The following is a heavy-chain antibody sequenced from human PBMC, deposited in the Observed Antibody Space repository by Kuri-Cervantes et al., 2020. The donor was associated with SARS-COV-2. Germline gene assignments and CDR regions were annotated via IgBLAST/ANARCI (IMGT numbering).Heavy chain of an antibody. CDR2: IVVGSGNT. CDR3: ARDGTEYQLLYTPDY. Sequence: SVKVSCKASGFTFTSSAMQWVRQARGQRLEWIGWIVVGSGNTNYAQKFQERVTMTRDTSISTAYMELTRLRSDDTAVYYCARDGTEYQLLYTPDYWGQGTLVTVSS. D-gene: IGHD2-2*02. V-gene: IGHV1-58*02. CDR1: GFTFTSSA. J-gene: IGHJ4*02.